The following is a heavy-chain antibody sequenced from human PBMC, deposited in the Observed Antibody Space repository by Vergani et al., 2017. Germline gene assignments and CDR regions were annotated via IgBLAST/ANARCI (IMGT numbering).Heavy chain of an antibody. J-gene: IGHJ3*01. D-gene: IGHD5-12*01. CDR1: GITFWKFG. V-gene: IGHV3-9*01. Sequence: EVDLVESGGGLAQPGGSLRLSCEASGITFWKFGMHWVRQGPGKGLEWVSGISWNSGAVDYADSVRGRFTIPRDNAKNSLFLEMNSLRFEDTAVYFCTKGSVYYHDSAGNGYDPYTGFDLWGQGTLVTVSS. CDR2: ISWNSGAV. CDR3: TKGSVYYHDSAGNGYDPYTGFDL.